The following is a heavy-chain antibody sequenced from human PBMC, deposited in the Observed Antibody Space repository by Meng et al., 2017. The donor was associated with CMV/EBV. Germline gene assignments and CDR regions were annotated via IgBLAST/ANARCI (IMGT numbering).Heavy chain of an antibody. CDR1: GVIFSSYA. V-gene: IGHV1-69*05. D-gene: IGHD1-20*01. CDR3: AREGNNWNDVPLDY. Sequence: QVRLVQSVAEVKKPGSSVKVSCKASGVIFSSYAISLMRQAPGQGLEWMGVIIPIFGTANYAQTFQCRATITTDESTSTAYMELSSLRSENTAVYYYAREGNNWNDVPLDYWGQGTLVTVSS. CDR2: IIPIFGTA. J-gene: IGHJ4*02.